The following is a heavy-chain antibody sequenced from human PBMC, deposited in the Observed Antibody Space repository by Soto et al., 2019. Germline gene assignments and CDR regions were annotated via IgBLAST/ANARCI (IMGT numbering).Heavy chain of an antibody. Sequence: SETLSLTCAVYGGSFSGYYWSWVRQSPGKGLEWIGEINPTGGTNYNPSLKSRVTISIDTSKDQFSLQLSSVTAADTAVYYCARTRATPASRNLDYWGQGTLVTVSS. D-gene: IGHD1-1*01. CDR2: INPTGGT. V-gene: IGHV4-34*01. CDR1: GGSFSGYY. CDR3: ARTRATPASRNLDY. J-gene: IGHJ4*02.